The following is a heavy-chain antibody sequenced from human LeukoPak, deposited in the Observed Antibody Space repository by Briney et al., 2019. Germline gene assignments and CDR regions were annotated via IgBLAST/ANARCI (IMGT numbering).Heavy chain of an antibody. CDR3: ARDQVDYDTPDHFDY. D-gene: IGHD3-22*01. J-gene: IGHJ4*02. CDR1: GDSLSSSTCN. V-gene: IGHV4-30-2*01. Sequence: SQTLSLTCKVSGDSLSSSTCNWSWIRQPPGKGLEWIGYISQSGNSYFTPSLKSRATISVDRSKNQFSLTLTSVTAADTAVYYCARDQVDYDTPDHFDYWGKGTLVTVSS. CDR2: ISQSGNS.